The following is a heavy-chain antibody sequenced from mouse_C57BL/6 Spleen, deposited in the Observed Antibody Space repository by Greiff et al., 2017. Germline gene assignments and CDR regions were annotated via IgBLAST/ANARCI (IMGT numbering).Heavy chain of an antibody. D-gene: IGHD1-1*01. CDR1: GYTFTSYW. V-gene: IGHV1-69*01. Sequence: QVQLQQPGAELVMPGASVKLSCKASGYTFTSYWMHWVKQRPGQGLEWIGEIDPSDSDTNYNQKFKGKSTLTVDKSSSTAYMQLSSLTSEDSAVYYCARKVYYGSSPYWYFDVWGTGTTVTVSS. CDR2: IDPSDSDT. J-gene: IGHJ1*03. CDR3: ARKVYYGSSPYWYFDV.